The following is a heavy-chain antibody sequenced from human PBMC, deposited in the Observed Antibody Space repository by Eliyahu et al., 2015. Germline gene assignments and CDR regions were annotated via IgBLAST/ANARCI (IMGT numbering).Heavy chain of an antibody. J-gene: IGHJ4*02. D-gene: IGHD1-20*01. CDR1: GXNXPNSW. CDR2: IFPDDSDT. Sequence: EVQLVQSGEEVKKAGESLRITCYGSGXNXPNSWIGWVRQRPGKGLEWMGIIFPDDSDTRYSPSFQGXVTMSVDKSINTAYLQWSSLEASDTALYYCARRGGNWNGQHFDYWGQGTLVTVSS. CDR3: ARRGGNWNGQHFDY. V-gene: IGHV5-51*01.